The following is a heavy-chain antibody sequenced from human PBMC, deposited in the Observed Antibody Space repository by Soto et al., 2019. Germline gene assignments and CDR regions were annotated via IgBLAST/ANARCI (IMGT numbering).Heavy chain of an antibody. CDR3: ARDAAYGGYDYSPLYY. Sequence: EVQLVESGGGLVKPGGSLRLSCAASGFTFSSYSMNWVRQAPGKGLERVSSISSSSSYIYYADSVKGRVTISRDNAKNALHLLINSPRAEDTAVYSCARDAAYGGYDYSPLYYGGQVALVTVAS. D-gene: IGHD5-12*01. V-gene: IGHV3-21*01. J-gene: IGHJ4*02. CDR2: ISSSSSYI. CDR1: GFTFSSYS.